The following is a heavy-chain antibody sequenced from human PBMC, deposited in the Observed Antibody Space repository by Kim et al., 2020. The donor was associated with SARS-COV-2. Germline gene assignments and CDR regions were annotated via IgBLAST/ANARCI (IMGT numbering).Heavy chain of an antibody. D-gene: IGHD2-8*02. Sequence: GGSLRLSCAASGFTFNCCGMHWVRQAPGKGLEWVAVISYDGIATYYADSVKGRFTISRDNSKNTLYLQMNSLRAEDTAVYHCAKERVGNSNWWGPFDNWGQGTLVTVSS. V-gene: IGHV3-30*18. J-gene: IGHJ4*02. CDR2: ISYDGIAT. CDR3: AKERVGNSNWWGPFDN. CDR1: GFTFNCCG.